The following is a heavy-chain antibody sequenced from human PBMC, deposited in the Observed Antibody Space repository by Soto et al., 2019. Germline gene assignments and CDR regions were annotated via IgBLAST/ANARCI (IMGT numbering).Heavy chain of an antibody. CDR2: ISYDGSNK. Sequence: QAQLVESGGGVVQPGRSLRLSCAASGFTFSSYAMHWVRQAPGKGLEWVAVISYDGSNKYYADSVKGRFTISRDNSKNTLYLQMNSLRAEDTAVYYCARGGRGATGYYYYGMDVWGLGTTVTVSS. CDR3: ARGGRGATGYYYYGMDV. CDR1: GFTFSSYA. V-gene: IGHV3-30-3*01. J-gene: IGHJ6*02. D-gene: IGHD1-26*01.